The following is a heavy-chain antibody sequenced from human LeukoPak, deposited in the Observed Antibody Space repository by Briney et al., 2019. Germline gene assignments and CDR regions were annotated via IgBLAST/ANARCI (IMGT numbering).Heavy chain of an antibody. CDR1: GGSISSGSYY. J-gene: IGHJ4*02. Sequence: SETLSLTCTVSGGSISSGSYYWGWIRQPPGKGLEWIGSIYYSGSTYYNPSLKSRVTISVDTSKNQFSLKLSSVTAADTAVYYCARHLWLVQQPFDYWGQGALVTVSS. CDR3: ARHLWLVQQPFDY. V-gene: IGHV4-39*01. D-gene: IGHD6-19*01. CDR2: IYYSGST.